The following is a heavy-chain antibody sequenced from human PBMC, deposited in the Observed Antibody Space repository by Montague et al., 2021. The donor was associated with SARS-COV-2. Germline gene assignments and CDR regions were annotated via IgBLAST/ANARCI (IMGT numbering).Heavy chain of an antibody. J-gene: IGHJ6*02. CDR2: IYYSGST. D-gene: IGHD5-12*01. CDR1: GGSINSGGYY. CDR3: ARVEFDGGYDSVPLDV. Sequence: TLSLTCTVSGGSINSGGYYWSWIRQHPGKGLEWIGYIYYSGSTYYNPSLKSRVTISVDTSKNQFSLKLSSVTAADTAVYYCARVEFDGGYDSVPLDVWGQGTTVTVSS. V-gene: IGHV4-31*03.